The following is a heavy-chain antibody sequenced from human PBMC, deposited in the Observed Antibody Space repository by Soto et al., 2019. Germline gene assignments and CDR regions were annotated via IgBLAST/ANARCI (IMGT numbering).Heavy chain of an antibody. Sequence: EVQLVESGGALVKPGGSLRLSCAASGFTFSRYNMNWVRQAPEKGLEWVSSISSRSSDIYYADSVKGRFTISRDNAKNSLSLQMNNLRAEDTAVYYCATGYYDSSGYYFDYWGLGTLVTVSS. CDR1: GFTFSRYN. D-gene: IGHD3-22*01. CDR2: ISSRSSDI. CDR3: ATGYYDSSGYYFDY. V-gene: IGHV3-21*01. J-gene: IGHJ4*02.